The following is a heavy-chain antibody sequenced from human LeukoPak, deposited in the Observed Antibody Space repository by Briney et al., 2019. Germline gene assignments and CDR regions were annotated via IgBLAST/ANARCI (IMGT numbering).Heavy chain of an antibody. CDR1: GFTFSSYA. CDR2: ISYDGSNK. V-gene: IGHV3-30-3*01. J-gene: IGHJ6*02. CDR3: ARDRYYYYGMDV. Sequence: GGSLRLSCAASGFTFSSYAMHWVRQAPGKGLEWVAVISYDGSNKYYADSVKGRFTISRDNSKNTLYLQMNSLRAEDTAVYYCARDRYYYYGMDVWGQGTTVTVSS.